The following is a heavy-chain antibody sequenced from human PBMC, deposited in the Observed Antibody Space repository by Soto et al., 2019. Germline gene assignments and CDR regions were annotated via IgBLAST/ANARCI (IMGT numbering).Heavy chain of an antibody. D-gene: IGHD4-17*01. V-gene: IGHV1-18*01. Sequence: QVQLVQSGAAVKKPGASVQVSCKASGYTFTSYGITWVRQAPGQGREWMGWISAYKGNTNHAQKLQGRVTRTTDTSTSRAYMELRSLGSDDTAVYYCARDDYGDPGYWGQGTLVPVSS. J-gene: IGHJ4*02. CDR2: ISAYKGNT. CDR3: ARDDYGDPGY. CDR1: GYTFTSYG.